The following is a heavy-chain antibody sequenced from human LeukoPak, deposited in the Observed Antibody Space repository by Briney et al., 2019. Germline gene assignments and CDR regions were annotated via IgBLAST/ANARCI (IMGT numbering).Heavy chain of an antibody. CDR3: ARAYPNYDNLRGHYYYYGMDV. J-gene: IGHJ6*02. V-gene: IGHV1-46*01. Sequence: GASVKVSCKASGYTFTSYYIHWVRQAPGQGLEWMGIINPSSDTTSYAQKFQGRVTITADESTSTAYMELSSLRSEDTAVYYCARAYPNYDNLRGHYYYYGMDVWGQGTTVTVSS. D-gene: IGHD3-9*01. CDR1: GYTFTSYY. CDR2: INPSSDTT.